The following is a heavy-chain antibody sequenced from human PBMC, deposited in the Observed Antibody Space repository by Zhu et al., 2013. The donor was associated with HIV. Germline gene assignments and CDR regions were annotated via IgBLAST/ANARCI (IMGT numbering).Heavy chain of an antibody. CDR3: TPSTWVD. J-gene: IGHJ4*02. D-gene: IGHD2-15*01. V-gene: IGHV1-46*01. CDR2: INPSGGTT. CDR1: GYTFTNYY. Sequence: QVQLVQSGAEVREPGASVKISCKASGYTFTNYYMHWVRQAPGQGLEWMGIINPSGGTTTHAQKFQGRVTMASDTSTNTVYMELRNLRSEDTAVYYCTPSTWVDWGQGTLVTVSS.